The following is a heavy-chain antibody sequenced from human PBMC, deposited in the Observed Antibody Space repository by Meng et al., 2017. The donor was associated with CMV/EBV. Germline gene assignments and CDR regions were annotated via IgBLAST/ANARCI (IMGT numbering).Heavy chain of an antibody. CDR1: GFTFSGSA. Sequence: GESLKISCAASGFTFSGSAMHWVRQASGKGLEWVGRIRSKANSYATAYAASVKGRFTISRDDSKNTAYLQMSSLKTEDTAVYYCTVRIAVAGTIDYWGQGTLVTVSS. V-gene: IGHV3-73*01. J-gene: IGHJ4*02. CDR2: IRSKANSYAT. D-gene: IGHD6-19*01. CDR3: TVRIAVAGTIDY.